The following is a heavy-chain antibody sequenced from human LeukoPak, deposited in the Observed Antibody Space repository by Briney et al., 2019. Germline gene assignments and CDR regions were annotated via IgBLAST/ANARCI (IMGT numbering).Heavy chain of an antibody. CDR3: ARPRTNYYDSSGYYT. D-gene: IGHD3-22*01. CDR2: ISSSSSYI. CDR1: GFSISNDW. Sequence: PGGSLRLSCAASGFSISNDWMSWVRQAPGKGLEWVSSISSSSSYIYYADSVKGRFTISRDNAKNSLYLQMNSLRAEDTAVYYCARPRTNYYDSSGYYTWGQGTLVTVSS. V-gene: IGHV3-21*01. J-gene: IGHJ5*02.